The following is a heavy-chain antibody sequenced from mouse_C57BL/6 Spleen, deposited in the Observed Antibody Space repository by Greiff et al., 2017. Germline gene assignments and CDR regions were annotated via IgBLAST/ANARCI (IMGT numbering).Heavy chain of an antibody. J-gene: IGHJ3*01. CDR2: ISNGGGST. V-gene: IGHV5-12*01. CDR1: GFTFSDYY. CDR3: ARLGAY. D-gene: IGHD3-1*01. Sequence: EVKLVESGGGLVQPGGSLKLSCAASGFTFSDYYMYWVRQTPEKRLEWVAYISNGGGSTYYPDTVKGRFTISRDNAKNTLSLQMSRLKSEDTAMYYCARLGAYWGQGTLVTVSA.